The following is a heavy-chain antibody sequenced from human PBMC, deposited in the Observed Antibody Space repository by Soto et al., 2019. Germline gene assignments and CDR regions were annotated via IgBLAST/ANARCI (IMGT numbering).Heavy chain of an antibody. V-gene: IGHV4-31*03. Sequence: QVQLQESGPGLVKPSQTLSLTCTVSGGSISSGGYYWSGIRQHPGKGLEWIGYIYYSGSTYYNPSLKSRVTMSVDTSENQFSLRLSSVTAADTAVYYCARKDSGYGDYMDVWGKGTTVTVSS. CDR3: ARKDSGYGDYMDV. D-gene: IGHD5-12*01. CDR2: IYYSGST. J-gene: IGHJ6*03. CDR1: GGSISSGGYY.